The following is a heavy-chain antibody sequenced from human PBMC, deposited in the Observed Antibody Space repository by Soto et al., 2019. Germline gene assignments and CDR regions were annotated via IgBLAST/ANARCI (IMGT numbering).Heavy chain of an antibody. J-gene: IGHJ4*02. CDR2: ISWNSGSI. V-gene: IGHV3-9*01. CDR3: AKGRVPSVEDYFDY. Sequence: EVQLVESGGGLVQPGGSLRLSCAASGFTFDDYAMHWVRQAPGKGLEWVSGISWNSGSIGYADSVKGRFTISRDNAKNSLYLQMNSLRAEDTALYYCAKGRVPSVEDYFDYWGQGTLVTVSS. CDR1: GFTFDDYA.